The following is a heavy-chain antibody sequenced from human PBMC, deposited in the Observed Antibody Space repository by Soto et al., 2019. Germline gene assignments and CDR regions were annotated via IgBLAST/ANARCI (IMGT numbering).Heavy chain of an antibody. J-gene: IGHJ4*02. V-gene: IGHV3-23*01. CDR3: AKGSIEYSASVAH. CDR1: GFPFNSYA. CDR2: ISARGGSS. Sequence: EVQLLESGGGLVQPGGSLKLACSASGFPFNSYAMVLVRQAPGKGLEWVSVISARGGSSYFPDPVKGRFTISRENSKNVMSLEMNNLRAEDTATYFYAKGSIEYSASVAHWGQGPLVLVS. D-gene: IGHD5-12*01.